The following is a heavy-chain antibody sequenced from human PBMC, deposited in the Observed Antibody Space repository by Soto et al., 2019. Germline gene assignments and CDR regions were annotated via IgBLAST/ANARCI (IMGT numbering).Heavy chain of an antibody. CDR1: VGSISSGDYY. V-gene: IGHV4-30-4*01. CDR2: IYYSGST. Sequence: SETLSLTCTFSVGSISSGDYYWSWIRQPPGKGLEWIGYIYYSGSTYYNPSLKSRVTISVDTSKNQFSLKLSSVTAADTAVYYCARDGAAARRVYYYYYGMDVWGQGTTVTVSS. D-gene: IGHD2-2*01. J-gene: IGHJ6*02. CDR3: ARDGAAARRVYYYYYGMDV.